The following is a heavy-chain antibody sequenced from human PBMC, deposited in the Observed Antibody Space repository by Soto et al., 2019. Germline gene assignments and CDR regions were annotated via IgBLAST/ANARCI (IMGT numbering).Heavy chain of an antibody. Sequence: GASVKVSCKASGGTFSSYAISWVRQAPGQGLEWMGGIIPIFGTANYAQKFQGRVTITADESTSTAYMELSSLISEDTAVYYCASDTAMVQTKYYGMDVWGQGTTVTVSS. J-gene: IGHJ6*02. V-gene: IGHV1-69*13. CDR2: IIPIFGTA. CDR1: GGTFSSYA. D-gene: IGHD5-18*01. CDR3: ASDTAMVQTKYYGMDV.